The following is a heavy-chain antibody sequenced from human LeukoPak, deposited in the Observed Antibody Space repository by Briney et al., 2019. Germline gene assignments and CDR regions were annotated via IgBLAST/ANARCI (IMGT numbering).Heavy chain of an antibody. CDR3: ARGRRGYFDY. Sequence: KLSETLSLTCTVSGGSISSSSYYWSWIRQPPGKGLEWIGEINHSGSTNYNPSLKSRVTISVDTSKNQFSLKLSSVTAADTAVYYCARGRRGYFDYWGQGTLVTVSS. D-gene: IGHD3-10*01. J-gene: IGHJ4*02. CDR1: GGSISSSSYY. V-gene: IGHV4-39*07. CDR2: INHSGST.